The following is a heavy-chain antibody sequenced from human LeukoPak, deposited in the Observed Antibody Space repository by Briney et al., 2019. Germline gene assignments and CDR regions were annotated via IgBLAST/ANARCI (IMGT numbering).Heavy chain of an antibody. V-gene: IGHV1-8*01. CDR1: GYTFTTHD. CDR2: MNPGSGDT. J-gene: IGHJ4*02. Sequence: ASVKVSCKASGYTFTTHDLTWVRQATGQGLEWMGWMNPGSGDTAYVQKFQGRVTMTRDTSMSTAYMELNSLGSEDTAIYYCARGLGDYNTDWFPVSGCWGQGTPVTVSS. D-gene: IGHD3-9*01. CDR3: ARGLGDYNTDWFPVSGC.